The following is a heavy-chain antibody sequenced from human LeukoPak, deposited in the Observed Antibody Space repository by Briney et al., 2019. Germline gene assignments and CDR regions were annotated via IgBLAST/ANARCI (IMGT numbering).Heavy chain of an antibody. Sequence: SETLSLTCTVSGGSLSSTSHFWGWVRQPPGKGPEWIGSIYFRGSTYYSPSLKSRVTISVDASKNQFSLKLRSVTAADTAVYYCARSYSYGPYYFDYWGQGTLVTVSS. CDR2: IYFRGST. V-gene: IGHV4-39*07. J-gene: IGHJ4*02. CDR1: GGSLSSTSHF. D-gene: IGHD5-18*01. CDR3: ARSYSYGPYYFDY.